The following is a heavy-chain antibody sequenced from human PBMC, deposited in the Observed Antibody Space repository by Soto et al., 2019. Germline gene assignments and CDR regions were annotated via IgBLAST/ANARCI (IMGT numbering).Heavy chain of an antibody. Sequence: QVQLVESGGGVVQPGRSLRLSCAASGFTFSSYGMNWVRQAPGKGLEWVAVIWYDGDKIYYADSVKGRFTISRGNSKNTLYLQMNSLRAEDTAVYYCARDSKTYYYGSSAFDIWGQGTMVTVSS. CDR1: GFTFSSYG. CDR3: ARDSKTYYYGSSAFDI. CDR2: IWYDGDKI. J-gene: IGHJ3*02. V-gene: IGHV3-33*01. D-gene: IGHD3-22*01.